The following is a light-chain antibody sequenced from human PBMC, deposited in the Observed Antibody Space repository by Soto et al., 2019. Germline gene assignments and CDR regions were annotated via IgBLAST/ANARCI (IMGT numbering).Light chain of an antibody. CDR3: SSYSRRSTYV. CDR2: DVS. V-gene: IGLV2-14*03. CDR1: SSDVGGYNY. Sequence: QSAVTQPASVSGSPGQSITISCTGTSSDVGGYNYVSWYQQHPGKAPKLIIYDVSYRPSGVSNRFSGSKSGNTASLTIPGLQAEDEADYFCSSYSRRSTYVFGTGTKVTVL. J-gene: IGLJ1*01.